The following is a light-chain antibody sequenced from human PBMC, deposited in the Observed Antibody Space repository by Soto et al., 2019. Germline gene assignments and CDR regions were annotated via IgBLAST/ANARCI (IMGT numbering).Light chain of an antibody. V-gene: IGKV3-15*01. Sequence: ETVMTQSPATLSVSPGEGATLSCRATESINQNLAWYQQKPGQAPRLLIHGASYRATGIPDRFSGRGSGTEFTLDISTLQSEDFAVYYCQQYNTWSLTFGGGTKVEIK. CDR1: ESINQN. CDR3: QQYNTWSLT. CDR2: GAS. J-gene: IGKJ4*01.